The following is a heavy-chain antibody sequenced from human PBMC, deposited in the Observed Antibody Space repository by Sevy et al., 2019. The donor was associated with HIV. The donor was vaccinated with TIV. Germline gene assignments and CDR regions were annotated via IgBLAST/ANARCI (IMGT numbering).Heavy chain of an antibody. CDR1: GFTFSKYP. J-gene: IGHJ4*02. V-gene: IGHV3-21*01. CDR2: ISSSSNYI. Sequence: GGSLRLSCVVSGFTFSKYPMNWVRQAPGKGLEWVSSISSSSNYIYYGDSVKGRFTSSRDNPKNQLYLQMNSLRADDTAVYYCVRDGGCSSSSCLLYFDYWGQGILVTVSS. CDR3: VRDGGCSSSSCLLYFDY. D-gene: IGHD2-15*01.